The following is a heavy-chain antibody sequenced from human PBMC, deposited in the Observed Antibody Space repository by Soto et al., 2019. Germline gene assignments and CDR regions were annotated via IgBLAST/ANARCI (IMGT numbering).Heavy chain of an antibody. D-gene: IGHD2-21*02. Sequence: GGSLRLSCAASGFTFSSYSMNWVRQAPGKGLEWVSSISSSSSYIYYADSVKGRFTISRDNAKNSLYLQMNSLIAEDTAVYYCARDRCGGDCYSNAIDYWGQGTLVTVSS. CDR3: ARDRCGGDCYSNAIDY. CDR2: ISSSSSYI. CDR1: GFTFSSYS. J-gene: IGHJ4*02. V-gene: IGHV3-21*01.